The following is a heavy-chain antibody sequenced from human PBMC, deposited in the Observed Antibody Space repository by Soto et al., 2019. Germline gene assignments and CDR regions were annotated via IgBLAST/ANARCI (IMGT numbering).Heavy chain of an antibody. Sequence: ASVKVSCKVSGYTLTELSMHWVRQAPGKGLEWMGGFDPEDGETIYAQKFQGRVTMTEDTSTDTAYMELSSLRSEDTAVYYCATFTRTGTTFDYWGQGTLGTVSS. CDR3: ATFTRTGTTFDY. CDR1: GYTLTELS. V-gene: IGHV1-24*01. CDR2: FDPEDGET. D-gene: IGHD1-7*01. J-gene: IGHJ4*02.